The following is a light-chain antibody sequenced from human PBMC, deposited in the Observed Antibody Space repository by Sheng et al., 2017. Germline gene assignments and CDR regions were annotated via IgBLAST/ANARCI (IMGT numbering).Light chain of an antibody. CDR3: QQSYSTPRT. CDR2: GAS. CDR1: QSVTSNS. V-gene: IGKV3-20*01. J-gene: IGKJ1*01. Sequence: EIVLTQSPGTLSLSPGKRATFSCRASQSVTSNSLAWYQQKPGQAPRLLIYGASTRATGIPDRFSGSGSGTDFTLTISSLQPEDFATYYCQQSYSTPRTFGQGTKVEIK.